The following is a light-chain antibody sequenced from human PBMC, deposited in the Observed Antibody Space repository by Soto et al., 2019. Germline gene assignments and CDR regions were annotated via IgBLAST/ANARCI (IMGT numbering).Light chain of an antibody. CDR2: EVN. Sequence: SVLTQPPSASGSPGQSVTISCTGTSSDIGGYNYVSWYQQHPGNGPKLMIYEVNKRPSGVPDRFSGSKSGNTASLTVAGLQAEDEADYYCSSYAGSNNYVFGTGTKLTVL. V-gene: IGLV2-8*01. J-gene: IGLJ1*01. CDR3: SSYAGSNNYV. CDR1: SSDIGGYNY.